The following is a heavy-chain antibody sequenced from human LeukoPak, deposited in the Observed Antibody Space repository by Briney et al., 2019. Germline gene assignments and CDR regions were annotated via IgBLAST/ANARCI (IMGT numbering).Heavy chain of an antibody. V-gene: IGHV3-21*06. CDR3: ARDSIKSVSAKYFQH. CDR1: GFTFSTYA. Sequence: GGSLRLSCAASGFTFSTYAMNWVRQAPGNGLEWVSSISSSGDYIFYADSVKDRFAISRDNAKNSLLLQMNSLRAEDTAMYYCARDSIKSVSAKYFQHWGQGTLVTVSS. J-gene: IGHJ1*01. CDR2: ISSSGDYI. D-gene: IGHD4/OR15-4a*01.